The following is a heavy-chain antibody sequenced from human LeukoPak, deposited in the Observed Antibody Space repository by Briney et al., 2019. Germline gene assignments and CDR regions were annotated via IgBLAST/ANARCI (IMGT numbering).Heavy chain of an antibody. J-gene: IGHJ4*02. CDR3: ARGRIAAAGTAAFDY. CDR1: GGSISSYY. V-gene: IGHV4-59*01. D-gene: IGHD6-13*01. Sequence: PSETLSLTCTVSGGSISSYYWSWIRQPPGKGLEWIGYIYYSGSTNYNPSLKSRVTISVDTSKNQFSLKLSSVTAADTAVYYCARGRIAAAGTAAFDYWGQGTLVTASS. CDR2: IYYSGST.